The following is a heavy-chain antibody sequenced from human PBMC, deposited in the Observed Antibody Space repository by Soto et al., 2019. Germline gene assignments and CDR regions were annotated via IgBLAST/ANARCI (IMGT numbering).Heavy chain of an antibody. Sequence: EVQLVQSGGDLVQPGGSLRLSCVVSELTFRNEWMTWVRQALGKGLEWVANINEHGSETYYVDSVKGRFIISRDNAKNSLFLQMNSLRAEDTAVYYCATHSRFKKDYWGQGTLVTVSS. CDR1: ELTFRNEW. V-gene: IGHV3-7*02. J-gene: IGHJ4*02. CDR3: ATHSRFKKDY. CDR2: INEHGSET. D-gene: IGHD3-3*01.